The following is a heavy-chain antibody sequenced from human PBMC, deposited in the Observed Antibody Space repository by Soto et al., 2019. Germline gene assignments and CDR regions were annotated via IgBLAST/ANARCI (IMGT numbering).Heavy chain of an antibody. D-gene: IGHD1-1*01. CDR1: GGSMNIGYYV. Sequence: QVQLQESGPGLVKPSQTLSLTCSVSGGSMNIGYYVWSWIRQPPGKGLEWIGHIYDRESTYNNPSLQSRVTTSVDTSKNQFSLNLNSVTAADTAVYYCARGPSDDKVAYWGQGTVVTVSS. J-gene: IGHJ4*02. CDR2: IYDREST. V-gene: IGHV4-30-4*01. CDR3: ARGPSDDKVAY.